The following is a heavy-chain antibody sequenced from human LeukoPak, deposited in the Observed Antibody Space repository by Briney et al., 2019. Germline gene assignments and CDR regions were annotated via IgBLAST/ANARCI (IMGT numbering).Heavy chain of an antibody. CDR2: INPNSGGT. D-gene: IGHD3-22*01. CDR3: ATYYYDSSGYYPGYFDY. V-gene: IGHV1-2*02. Sequence: ASVKVSCKASGYTFTGYYMHWVRQAPGQGLEWMGWINPNSGGTNYAQKFQGRVTMTRDTSISTAYMELSRLRSDDMAVYYCATYYYDSSGYYPGYFDYWGQGTLVTVSS. CDR1: GYTFTGYY. J-gene: IGHJ4*02.